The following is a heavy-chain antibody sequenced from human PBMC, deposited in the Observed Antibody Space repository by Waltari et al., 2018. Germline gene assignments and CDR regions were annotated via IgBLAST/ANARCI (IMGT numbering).Heavy chain of an antibody. CDR2: INHIGST. D-gene: IGHD3-10*01. CDR3: ARIRVWFEGYYYYGMDV. V-gene: IGHV4-34*01. J-gene: IGHJ6*02. Sequence: QVQLQQWGAGLLKPSETLSLTCAVYGGSFSGYYWSWIRQPPGPGLEWIGEINHIGSTTYNPSLKSRVTLSVDTSKNQFSLKLSAVTAADTAVYYCARIRVWFEGYYYYGMDVWGQGTTVTVSS. CDR1: GGSFSGYY.